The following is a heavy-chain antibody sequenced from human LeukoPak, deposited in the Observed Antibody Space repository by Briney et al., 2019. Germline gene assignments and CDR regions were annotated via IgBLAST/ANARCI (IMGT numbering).Heavy chain of an antibody. V-gene: IGHV1-2*02. CDR2: INPNSGGT. CDR1: GYTFTGYY. D-gene: IGHD3-9*01. Sequence: ASVKVSCKASGYTFTGYYMHWVRQAPGQGLEWMGWINPNSGGTNYAQKFQGRVTMTRDTSISTAYMELSRLRSDNTAVYYCARVYYDILTGYYPLDYWGQGTLVTVSS. CDR3: ARVYYDILTGYYPLDY. J-gene: IGHJ4*02.